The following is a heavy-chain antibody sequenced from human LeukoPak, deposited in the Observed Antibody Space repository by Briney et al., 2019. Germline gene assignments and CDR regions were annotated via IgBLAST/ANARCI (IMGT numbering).Heavy chain of an antibody. CDR3: ARGRYYYASRGYYYDNWFDT. D-gene: IGHD3-22*01. Sequence: SETLSLTCPFTGGSISSYYWSGGRQPPGKGLEYIGFIYYGGTTKYNPSLKSRATISVDTSKNQFSLKLTSVTAAGTAVYYCARGRYYYASRGYYYDNWFDTWGQGTLVTVSS. CDR2: IYYGGTT. J-gene: IGHJ5*02. CDR1: GGSISSYY. V-gene: IGHV4-59*01.